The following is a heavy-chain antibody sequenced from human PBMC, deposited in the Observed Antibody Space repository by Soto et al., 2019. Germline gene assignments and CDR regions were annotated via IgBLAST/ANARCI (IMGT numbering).Heavy chain of an antibody. V-gene: IGHV4-39*01. CDR1: GGSFSGYY. CDR2: IYYSGST. Sequence: PSETLSLTCAVYGGSFSGYYWGWIRQPPGKGLEWIGSIYYSGSTYYNPSLKSRVTISVDTSKNQFSLKLSSVTAADTAVYYCASFPRVKGYCSGGSCYSDLDYWGQGTLVTVSS. J-gene: IGHJ4*02. CDR3: ASFPRVKGYCSGGSCYSDLDY. D-gene: IGHD2-15*01.